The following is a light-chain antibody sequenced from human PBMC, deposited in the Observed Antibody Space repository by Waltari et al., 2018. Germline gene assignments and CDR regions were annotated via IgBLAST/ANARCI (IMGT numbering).Light chain of an antibody. V-gene: IGKV1-39*01. J-gene: IGKJ1*01. CDR2: VAS. Sequence: QMTQSPSSVSASVGDRVTISCRTSQSISSYVNWYQQKSGQAPQLLIYVASTLQTGVPSRFTGRGFGTDFTLTINNLQPEDSATYFCQHSYRTPWTFGQGTRVEIK. CDR1: QSISSY. CDR3: QHSYRTPWT.